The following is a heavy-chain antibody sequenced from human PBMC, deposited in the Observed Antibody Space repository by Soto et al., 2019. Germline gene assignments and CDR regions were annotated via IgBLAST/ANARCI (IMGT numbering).Heavy chain of an antibody. CDR2: IYYSGST. V-gene: IGHV4-39*01. J-gene: IGHJ4*02. CDR1: GGSISSSSYY. CDR3: AASRDGYNSLDY. Sequence: PSETLSLTCTVSGGSISSSSYYWGWIRQPPGKGLEWIGSIYYSGSTYYNPSLKSRVTISVDTSKNQFSLKLSSVTAADTAVYYCAASRDGYNSLDYWGQGTLVTVSS. D-gene: IGHD5-12*01.